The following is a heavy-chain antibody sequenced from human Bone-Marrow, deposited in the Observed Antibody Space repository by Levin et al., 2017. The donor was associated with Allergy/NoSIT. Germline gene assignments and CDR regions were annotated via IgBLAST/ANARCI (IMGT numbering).Heavy chain of an antibody. Sequence: SETLSLTCAVYGGSFSGYYWSWIRQPPGKGLEWIGEINHSGSTNYNPSLKSRVTISVDTSKNQFSLKLSSVTAADTAVYYCAREDEADDAFDIWGQGTMVTVSS. CDR3: AREDEADDAFDI. CDR2: INHSGST. CDR1: GGSFSGYY. V-gene: IGHV4-34*01. J-gene: IGHJ3*02. D-gene: IGHD2-15*01.